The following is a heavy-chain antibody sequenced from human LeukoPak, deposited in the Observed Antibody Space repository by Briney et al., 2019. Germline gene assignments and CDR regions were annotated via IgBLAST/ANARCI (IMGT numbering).Heavy chain of an antibody. V-gene: IGHV3-21*01. CDR2: ISGSSSYI. Sequence: GGSLRLSCAASGFTFSTYNMNWVRQAPGKGLEWVSSISGSSSYIYYADSVKGRFSISRDNAKNSLYLQMNSLRAEDTAVYYCARGTMFPYYFDYWGQGTLVTVSS. D-gene: IGHD3-10*02. CDR1: GFTFSTYN. CDR3: ARGTMFPYYFDY. J-gene: IGHJ4*02.